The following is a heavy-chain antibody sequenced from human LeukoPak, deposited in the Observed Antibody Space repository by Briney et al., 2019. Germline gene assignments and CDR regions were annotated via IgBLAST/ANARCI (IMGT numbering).Heavy chain of an antibody. V-gene: IGHV4-30-4*08. CDR3: AREYQLPYNWFDP. J-gene: IGHJ5*02. Sequence: PSETLSLTCTLSGRSFSSGDYYWGWIRQPPGKGMGCIGYIYYSGSTYYNPSLKSRVTMSVDTSKNQFSLKLSSVTAADTAVDYYAREYQLPYNWFDPWGQGTLVTVSS. CDR2: IYYSGST. CDR1: GRSFSSGDYY. D-gene: IGHD2-2*01.